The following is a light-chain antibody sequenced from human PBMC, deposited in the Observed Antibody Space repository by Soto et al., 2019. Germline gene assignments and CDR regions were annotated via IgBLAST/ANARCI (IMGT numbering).Light chain of an antibody. CDR1: QSISSY. V-gene: IGKV1-39*01. CDR2: AAS. Sequence: DIQMTQSPSSLSASVGDRVTITCRASQSISSYLNWYQQKPGKAPKLLIYAASSLQSGVPSRFSGSGSGTDFTITISSLQPEDFATYYCQQSYSTPLLTFGGGTKVEIQ. J-gene: IGKJ4*01. CDR3: QQSYSTPLLT.